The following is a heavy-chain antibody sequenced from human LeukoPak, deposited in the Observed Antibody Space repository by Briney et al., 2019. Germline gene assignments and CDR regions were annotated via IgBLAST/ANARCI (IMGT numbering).Heavy chain of an antibody. CDR3: AKNGDRGAYCTGGTCYPYFYYYMDV. CDR1: GFTFSSYH. D-gene: IGHD2-15*01. Sequence: GGSLRLSCEVSGFTFSSYHMNWVRQAPGKGLEWVSSIDSSGSYIYYADSVKGRFTISRDNSKNTLYLQMNSLRAEDTAIYYCAKNGDRGAYCTGGTCYPYFYYYMDVWGKGTTVTI. CDR2: IDSSGSYI. V-gene: IGHV3-23*05. J-gene: IGHJ6*03.